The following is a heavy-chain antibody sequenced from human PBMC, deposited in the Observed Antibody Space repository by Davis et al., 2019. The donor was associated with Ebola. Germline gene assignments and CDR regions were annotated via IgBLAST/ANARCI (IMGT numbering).Heavy chain of an antibody. CDR1: GGTFSSYA. J-gene: IGHJ3*02. D-gene: IGHD2-8*02. V-gene: IGHV1-2*02. CDR3: ARARGGTEYDAFDI. CDR2: INPNSGGT. Sequence: ASVKVSCKASGGTFSSYAISWVRQAPGQGLEWMGGINPNSGGTNYAQKFQGRVTMTRDTSISTAYMELSSLRSDDTAVYYCARARGGTEYDAFDIWGQGTMVTVSS.